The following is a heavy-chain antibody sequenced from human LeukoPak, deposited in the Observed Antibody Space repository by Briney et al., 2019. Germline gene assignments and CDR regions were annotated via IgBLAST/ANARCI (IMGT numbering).Heavy chain of an antibody. J-gene: IGHJ4*02. CDR2: INPGDFEI. D-gene: IGHD1-1*01. V-gene: IGHV5-51*01. Sequence: GESLKISCQASGYTFTNSWIAWVRQMPGKGLEWVGVINPGDFEIRYTPSFQGQVTISADKSTGTAYLQWSSLKASDAAMYYCARHNTGTNDYWGQGTLVTVSS. CDR1: GYTFTNSW. CDR3: ARHNTGTNDY.